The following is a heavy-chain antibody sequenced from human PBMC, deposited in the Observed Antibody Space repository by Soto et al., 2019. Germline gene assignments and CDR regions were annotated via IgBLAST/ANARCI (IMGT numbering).Heavy chain of an antibody. V-gene: IGHV1-69*01. CDR2: IIPIFGPA. Sequence: QVPLMQSGAEVKKPGSSVKVSCKSSGGTFSSHSINWVRQAPGQGLEWMGGIIPIFGPANFAKKFQGRVTITADESTTTAYMELSTLTSEDTAVYYCATGSFTSTGGRIGYHYNAMDVWGQGTTVTVSS. CDR3: ATGSFTSTGGRIGYHYNAMDV. J-gene: IGHJ6*02. CDR1: GGTFSSHS. D-gene: IGHD1-1*01.